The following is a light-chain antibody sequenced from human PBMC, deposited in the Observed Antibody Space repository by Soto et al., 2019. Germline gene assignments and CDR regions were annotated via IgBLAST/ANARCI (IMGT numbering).Light chain of an antibody. CDR3: QQYGSSPPRT. Sequence: EIVLTQSPGILSLSPGERATLSCRASQSVSNDFLAWYQQKPGQAPRLLIYGASTRATDVPDRFSGSGSGADFTLSISRLEPEDFAVYYCQQYGSSPPRTFGRGTKVDSK. CDR2: GAS. J-gene: IGKJ1*01. CDR1: QSVSNDF. V-gene: IGKV3-20*01.